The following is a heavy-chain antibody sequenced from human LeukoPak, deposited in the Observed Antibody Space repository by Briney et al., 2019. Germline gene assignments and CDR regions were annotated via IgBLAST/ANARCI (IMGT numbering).Heavy chain of an antibody. CDR2: INYSGDA. CDR1: GGSINTALYY. Sequence: SETLSLTCTVSGGSINTALYYWAWIRQTPEQQLEWVGYINYSGDANYNPSLKSRVTMDTSKNQFSLRLSSVTAADTAVYYCARGYGDFRVEGRYFHSWGQGTLVTVSS. D-gene: IGHD4-17*01. V-gene: IGHV4-61*01. CDR3: ARGYGDFRVEGRYFHS. J-gene: IGHJ4*02.